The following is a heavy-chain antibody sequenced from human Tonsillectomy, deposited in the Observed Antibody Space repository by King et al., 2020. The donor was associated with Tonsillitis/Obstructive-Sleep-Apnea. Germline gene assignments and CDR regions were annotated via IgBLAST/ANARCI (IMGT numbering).Heavy chain of an antibody. D-gene: IGHD3-3*01. J-gene: IGHJ4*02. CDR3: ARVAIFGVVPSFDY. CDR2: IYYSGST. Sequence: QLQESGPGLVKPSETLSLTCTVSGGSVSSGSYYWSWIRQPPGKGLEWIGYIYYSGSTNYNPSLKSRVTIPVDTSKSQFSLNLTSVTAADTAVYYCARVAIFGVVPSFDYWGQGTLVTVSS. CDR1: GGSVSSGSYY. V-gene: IGHV4-61*01.